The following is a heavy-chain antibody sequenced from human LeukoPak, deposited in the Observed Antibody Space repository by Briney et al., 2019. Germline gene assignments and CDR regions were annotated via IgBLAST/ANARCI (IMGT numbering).Heavy chain of an antibody. J-gene: IGHJ5*02. CDR2: IEASDVNT. V-gene: IGHV3-23*01. Sequence: PGGSLRLSCAASGFTFSSYAMSWVRQAPGKGLEWVSCIEASDVNTYYAVSVKGRFSISRDNSKNTLYLQMNSLRAEDTAVYYCAKGSGSGWYGWFDPWGQGTLVTVSS. D-gene: IGHD6-19*01. CDR1: GFTFSSYA. CDR3: AKGSGSGWYGWFDP.